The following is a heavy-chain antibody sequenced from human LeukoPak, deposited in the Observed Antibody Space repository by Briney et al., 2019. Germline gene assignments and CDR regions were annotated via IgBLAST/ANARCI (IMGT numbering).Heavy chain of an antibody. V-gene: IGHV3-21*05. D-gene: IGHD1-26*01. Sequence: GGSLRLSCAASGFTFSSYNMNWVRQAPGKGLEWVSYISSSSSYTNYADSVKGRFTISRDNAKNSLYLQMNSLRAEDTAVYYCARYEYSGSYRDNAFDIWGQGTMVTVSS. J-gene: IGHJ3*02. CDR1: GFTFSSYN. CDR2: ISSSSSYT. CDR3: ARYEYSGSYRDNAFDI.